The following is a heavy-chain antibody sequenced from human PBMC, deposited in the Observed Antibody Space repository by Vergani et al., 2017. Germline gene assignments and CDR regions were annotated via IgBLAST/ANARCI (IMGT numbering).Heavy chain of an antibody. D-gene: IGHD1-14*01. CDR1: GFTFSRHW. CDR2: VNPEGTNT. CDR3: ARDGRIDAEGTELEY. V-gene: IGHV3-74*01. J-gene: IGHJ4*02. Sequence: EVQLVDSGGGLVQPGGSLRLSCAASGFTFSRHWMHWVRQAPGKGLVWVSRVNPEGTNTPYADSVKGRFTISRDNAKNMMYLQLNSLRDEDTAVYYCARDGRIDAEGTELEYWGQGTLVTVSS.